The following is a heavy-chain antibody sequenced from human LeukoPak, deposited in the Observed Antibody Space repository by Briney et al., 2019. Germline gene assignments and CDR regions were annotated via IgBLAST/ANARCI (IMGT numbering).Heavy chain of an antibody. V-gene: IGHV3-48*03. CDR2: ISSSGSTI. Sequence: HPGGSLRLSCAASGFTFSSYEMNWVRQAPGKGLEWVSYISSSGSTIYYADSVKGRFTFSRDNAKNSLYLQMNSLRAEDTAVYYCARHRTASDYWGRGTLVTVSS. D-gene: IGHD3-16*02. J-gene: IGHJ4*02. CDR3: ARHRTASDY. CDR1: GFTFSSYE.